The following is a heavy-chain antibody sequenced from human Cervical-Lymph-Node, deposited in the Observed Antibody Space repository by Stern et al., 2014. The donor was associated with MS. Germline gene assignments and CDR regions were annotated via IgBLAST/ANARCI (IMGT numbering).Heavy chain of an antibody. D-gene: IGHD1-1*01. CDR2: VYYSGKT. Sequence: QVQLQESGPGLVKPSETLSLTCTVSNVSIGLFYWSWIRQSPGRGLEWIGYVYYSGKTDYNPSLKSRGTMAVDTSKSQFSLKLSSLTAADTAVYYCASIQLWSKSFDYWGRGTLVTVSS. CDR1: NVSIGLFY. J-gene: IGHJ4*02. CDR3: ASIQLWSKSFDY. V-gene: IGHV4-59*01.